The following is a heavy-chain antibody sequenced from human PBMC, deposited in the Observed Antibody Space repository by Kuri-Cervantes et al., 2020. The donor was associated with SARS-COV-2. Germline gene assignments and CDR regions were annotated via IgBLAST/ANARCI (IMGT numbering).Heavy chain of an antibody. V-gene: IGHV3-7*01. Sequence: GESLKISCAASGFTFSSYWMSWVRQAPGKGLEWVANKKQDASEEYYVDSVKGRFTISRDNSKSTLDLQMNSLRPEDTAVYFCAKDSRYYERSCYYSALYYYYGMDVWGQGTTVTVSS. J-gene: IGHJ6*02. CDR2: KKQDASEE. CDR3: AKDSRYYERSCYYSALYYYYGMDV. CDR1: GFTFSSYW. D-gene: IGHD3-22*01.